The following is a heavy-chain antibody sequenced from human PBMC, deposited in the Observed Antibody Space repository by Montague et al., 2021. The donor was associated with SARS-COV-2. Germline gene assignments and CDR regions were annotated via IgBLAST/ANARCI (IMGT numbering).Heavy chain of an antibody. Sequence: SETLSLTCAVSGDSISSSYWWNWVRQSPGKGLEWIGEIFHSGATNYNPSLKSRITITVDKSRNKFSLRLISVTAADTTIYYCASWSERDSWYQACLDYWGQGTLITVSS. CDR2: IFHSGAT. CDR1: GDSISSSYW. J-gene: IGHJ4*02. D-gene: IGHD6-13*01. V-gene: IGHV4-4*02. CDR3: ASWSERDSWYQACLDY.